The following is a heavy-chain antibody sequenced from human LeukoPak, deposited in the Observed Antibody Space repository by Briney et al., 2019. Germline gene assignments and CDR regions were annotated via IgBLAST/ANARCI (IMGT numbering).Heavy chain of an antibody. CDR1: GFTFTSFS. D-gene: IGHD2-15*01. J-gene: IGHJ4*02. CDR2: INTVATYI. CDR3: ARLRRNGASGGFSYYYDY. Sequence: GGSLRLSCAASGFTFTSFSFNCVRQSPGKGLEWFSSINTVATYIYYADSVRGRFTISRDNAKNSVYMQMDSMRAEDTGVYYCARLRRNGASGGFSYYYDYWGQGTLVTVSS. V-gene: IGHV3-21*01.